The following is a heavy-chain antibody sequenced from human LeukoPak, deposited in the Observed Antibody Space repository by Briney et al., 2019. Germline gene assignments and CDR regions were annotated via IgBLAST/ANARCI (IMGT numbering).Heavy chain of an antibody. CDR3: AKAFHTTSRNNFDY. CDR1: GFTFSSYG. V-gene: IGHV3-30*18. D-gene: IGHD1/OR15-1a*01. Sequence: GRSLRLSCAASGFTFSSYGMHWVRQAPGKGLEWVAVISYDGSNKYYADSVKGRFTISRDNSRNTLYLQMNSLRAEDTALYHCAKAFHTTSRNNFDYWGQGTLVTVPS. J-gene: IGHJ4*02. CDR2: ISYDGSNK.